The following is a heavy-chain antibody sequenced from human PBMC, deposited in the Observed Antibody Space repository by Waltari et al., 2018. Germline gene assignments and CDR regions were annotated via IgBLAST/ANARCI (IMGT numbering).Heavy chain of an antibody. CDR2: IYYSGST. V-gene: IGHV4-39*07. Sequence: QPQLQESRPGLVTPSETQSLHHTVSGGPTSSSRDYWAWIRRHPWQALEWIGIIYYSGSTYYNPSLKIRVTISVDTSKNQFSLKLSSVTAADTAVYYCASRPGALEMVVVITLAHDAFDIWGQGTMVTVSS. CDR3: ASRPGALEMVVVITLAHDAFDI. CDR1: GGPTSSSRDY. J-gene: IGHJ3*02. D-gene: IGHD3-22*01.